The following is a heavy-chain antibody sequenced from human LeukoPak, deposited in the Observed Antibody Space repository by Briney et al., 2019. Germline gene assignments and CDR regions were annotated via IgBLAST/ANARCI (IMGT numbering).Heavy chain of an antibody. D-gene: IGHD3/OR15-3a*01. Sequence: SETLSLTCTVSGGSISSGNYYWSWIRQHPGKGLEWIGYICYSGGTYYNPSLESRVTISVDTSKNQFSLKLSSVIAADTAVYFCATDDIWAQRGGNFDFGGQETLVTVSS. J-gene: IGHJ4*02. CDR1: GGSISSGNYY. CDR3: ATDDIWAQRGGNFDF. CDR2: ICYSGGT. V-gene: IGHV4-31*03.